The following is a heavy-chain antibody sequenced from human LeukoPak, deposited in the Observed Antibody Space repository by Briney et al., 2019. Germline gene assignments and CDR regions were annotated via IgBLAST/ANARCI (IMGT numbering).Heavy chain of an antibody. CDR1: GYSISSGYY. Sequence: SETLSLTCTVSGYSISSGYYWGWIRQPPGKGLEWIGNIYPSGTTYYNPSLKTRVTISVDTSKNQFSLKLSSVTAADTAVYYCASGELLADYWGQGTLVTVSS. V-gene: IGHV4-38-2*02. CDR3: ASGELLADY. D-gene: IGHD1-26*01. J-gene: IGHJ4*02. CDR2: IYPSGTT.